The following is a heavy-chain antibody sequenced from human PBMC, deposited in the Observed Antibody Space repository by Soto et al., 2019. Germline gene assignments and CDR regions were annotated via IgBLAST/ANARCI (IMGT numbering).Heavy chain of an antibody. CDR2: IYYSGST. CDR1: GGSISSGGYH. V-gene: IGHV4-31*03. Sequence: QVQLQESGPGLVKPSQTLSLTCTVSGGSISSGGYHWSWIRQHPGKGLEWIGNIYYSGSTYYNTSLTSRVTISVDTSKNQFSLKLSSVTAADTAVYYCARGVQHWGQGTLVTVSS. CDR3: ARGVQH. J-gene: IGHJ1*01.